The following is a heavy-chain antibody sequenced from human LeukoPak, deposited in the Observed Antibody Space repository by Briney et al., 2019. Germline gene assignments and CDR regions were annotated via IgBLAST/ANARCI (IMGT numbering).Heavy chain of an antibody. CDR3: AKLGRGLYDAFDI. D-gene: IGHD3-3*01. V-gene: IGHV4-39*01. CDR1: GGSISSSSYY. CDR2: IYYSGST. J-gene: IGHJ3*02. Sequence: PSETLSLTCTVSGGSISSSSYYWGWIRQPPGKGLEWIGSIYYSGSTYYNPSLKSRVTISVDTSKNQFSLKPSSVTAADTAVYYCAKLGRGLYDAFDIWGQGTMVTVSS.